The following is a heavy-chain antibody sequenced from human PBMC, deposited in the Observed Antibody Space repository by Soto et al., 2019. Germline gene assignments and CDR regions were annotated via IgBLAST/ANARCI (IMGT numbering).Heavy chain of an antibody. Sequence: SVKVSCKASGGTFSSYAISWVRQAPGQGLEWMGGIIPIFGTANYAQKFQGRVTITADESTSTAYMELSSLRSEDTAVYYCARVGGLGEGYFDYWGQGXLVTVYS. CDR2: IIPIFGTA. V-gene: IGHV1-69*13. CDR1: GGTFSSYA. D-gene: IGHD4-17*01. J-gene: IGHJ4*02. CDR3: ARVGGLGEGYFDY.